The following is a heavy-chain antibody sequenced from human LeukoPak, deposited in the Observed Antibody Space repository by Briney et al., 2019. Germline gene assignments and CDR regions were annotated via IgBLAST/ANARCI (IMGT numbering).Heavy chain of an antibody. CDR3: ARDFGYSYLSHYYYYMDV. V-gene: IGHV3-30*03. J-gene: IGHJ6*03. CDR2: ISYDGSNK. D-gene: IGHD5-18*01. CDR1: GFTFSSYG. Sequence: PGGSLRLSCAASGFTFSSYGMHWVRQAPGKGLEWVAVISYDGSNKYYADSVKGRFTISRDNAKNSLYLQMNSLRAEDTAVYYCARDFGYSYLSHYYYYMDVWGKGTTVTVSS.